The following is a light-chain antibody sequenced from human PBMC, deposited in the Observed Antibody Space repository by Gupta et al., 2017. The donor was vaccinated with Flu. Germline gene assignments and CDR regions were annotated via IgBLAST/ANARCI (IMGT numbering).Light chain of an antibody. V-gene: IGLV3-25*02. Sequence: SYALTQTPSVSVSPEQTAKITCSGDALPKQYASWYQQKPGQAPVLVIYKDSERPSGIPDRFSGSSSGTTVTLTIRGVQAEDEADYYCQTADSSVVFGGGTKLTVL. CDR2: KDS. CDR1: ALPKQY. J-gene: IGLJ2*01. CDR3: QTADSSVV.